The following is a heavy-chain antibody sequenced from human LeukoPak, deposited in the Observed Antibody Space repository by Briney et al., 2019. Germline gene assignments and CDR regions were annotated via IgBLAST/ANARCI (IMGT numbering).Heavy chain of an antibody. CDR3: ARSYDSRGYYYYGMAV. V-gene: IGHV4-59*01. CDR2: IYYTGST. Sequence: SETLSLTCTVSGGSISSYYWSWIRRPPGKGLEWIGYIYYTGSTQYNSSLKSRVTISVDTSKNQFSLKLISVTAADTAVYYCARSYDSRGYYYYGMAVGGHGTAVTVSS. CDR1: GGSISSYY. J-gene: IGHJ6*02. D-gene: IGHD3-22*01.